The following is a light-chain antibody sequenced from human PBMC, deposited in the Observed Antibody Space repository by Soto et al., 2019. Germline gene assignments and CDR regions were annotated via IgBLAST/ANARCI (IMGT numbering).Light chain of an antibody. J-gene: IGKJ1*01. Sequence: DIQMTQSPNSLSASVGDRITIACRASQTIKNYLNWYQQKPGKAPRLLIFAASNLETGVPSRFSGSGSGKDFTLSVNDLQPEDFATYYCQQTYITPPWTFGQGTKVDIK. V-gene: IGKV1-39*01. CDR1: QTIKNY. CDR2: AAS. CDR3: QQTYITPPWT.